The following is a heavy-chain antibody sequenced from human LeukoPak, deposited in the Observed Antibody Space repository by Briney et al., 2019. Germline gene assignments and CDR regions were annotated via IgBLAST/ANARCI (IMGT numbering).Heavy chain of an antibody. V-gene: IGHV1-2*02. J-gene: IGHJ6*03. CDR1: GYTFTGYY. D-gene: IGHD4-11*01. Sequence: ASVKVSCKASGYTFTGYYMHWVRQAPGQGLEWMGWINPNSGGTNYAQKFQGRGTMTRDTSISTAYMELSRLRSDDTAVYYCAREGDHDYSKYSYMDVWGKGTTVTVSS. CDR2: INPNSGGT. CDR3: AREGDHDYSKYSYMDV.